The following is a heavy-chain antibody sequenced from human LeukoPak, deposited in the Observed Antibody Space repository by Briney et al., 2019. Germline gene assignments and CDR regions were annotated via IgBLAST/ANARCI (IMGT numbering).Heavy chain of an antibody. V-gene: IGHV3-23*01. Sequence: QPGRSLRLSCTASGFTFGDYAMSWVRQAPGKGLEWVSAISGSGGSTWYPDSVKGRFTISRDNSKNTLYLEMNSLRGEDTAVYYCAKVLGEDCVNDVCYRPFDYWGQGTLVTVSS. CDR3: AKVLGEDCVNDVCYRPFDY. CDR2: ISGSGGST. D-gene: IGHD2-8*01. J-gene: IGHJ4*02. CDR1: GFTFGDYA.